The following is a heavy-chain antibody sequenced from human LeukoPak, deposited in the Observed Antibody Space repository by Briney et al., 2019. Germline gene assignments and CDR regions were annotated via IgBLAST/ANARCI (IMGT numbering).Heavy chain of an antibody. CDR1: GGSISSSSYY. V-gene: IGHV4-39*07. Sequence: SETLSLTCTVSGGSISSSSYYWGWIRQPPGKGLEWIGSIYYSGSTYYNPSLKSRVTISVDTSKNQFSLKLSSVTAADTAVYYCAREAVLRYFPGYWGQGTLVTVSS. CDR3: AREAVLRYFPGY. J-gene: IGHJ4*02. D-gene: IGHD3-9*01. CDR2: IYYSGST.